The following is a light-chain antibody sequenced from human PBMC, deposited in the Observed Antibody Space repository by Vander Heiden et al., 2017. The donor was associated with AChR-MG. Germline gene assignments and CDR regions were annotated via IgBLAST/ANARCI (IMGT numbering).Light chain of an antibody. CDR3: GTWDDSLRAYV. CDR1: NSNIGNNY. J-gene: IGLJ1*01. CDR2: DNT. V-gene: IGLV1-51*01. Sequence: QSVLTQPPSVSAAPGQTVTISCSGTNSNIGNNYVSWFQQFPRTAPKVLIADNTKRPSGIPDRFSGSKSGTSATLGITGLQTGDEADYYCGTWDDSLRAYVFGTGTKVTVL.